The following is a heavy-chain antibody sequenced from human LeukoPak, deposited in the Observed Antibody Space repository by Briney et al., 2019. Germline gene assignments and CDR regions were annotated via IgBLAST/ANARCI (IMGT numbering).Heavy chain of an antibody. CDR2: IWYDGSNK. CDR1: GFTFSSYG. D-gene: IGHD1-26*01. Sequence: GGSLRLSCAASGFTFSSYGMHWVRQAPGKGLEWVAVIWYDGSNKYYADSVKGRFTISRDNSKNTLYLQMNSLRAEDTAVYYCAKDSELSTGGSYHKYFDYWGQGTLVSVSS. CDR3: AKDSELSTGGSYHKYFDY. J-gene: IGHJ4*02. V-gene: IGHV3-33*06.